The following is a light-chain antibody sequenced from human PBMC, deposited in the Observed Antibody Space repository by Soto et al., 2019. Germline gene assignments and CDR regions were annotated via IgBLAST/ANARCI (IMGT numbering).Light chain of an antibody. CDR1: QSVSSY. CDR3: QQRSNWPPAIT. CDR2: DAS. V-gene: IGKV3-11*01. Sequence: EIVLTQSPATLSLSPGERATLSCRASQSVSSYLAWYQQKPGQAPRLLIYDASNRAIGIPAGFSGSGSGTDFTLTISSLEPEDFAVYYCQQRSNWPPAITFGQGTRLEIK. J-gene: IGKJ5*01.